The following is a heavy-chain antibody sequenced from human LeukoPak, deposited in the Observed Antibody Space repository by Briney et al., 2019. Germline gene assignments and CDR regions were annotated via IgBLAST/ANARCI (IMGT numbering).Heavy chain of an antibody. J-gene: IGHJ4*02. Sequence: GGSRRLSCDCHGFTFGSHAVSWVRQAPGKGLEWVSGISASGSTIYYADSVKGRFTISRDNAKNSLYLQMNSLRAEDTAVYYCARVLERYYYDSSGSIDYWGQGTLVTVSS. CDR1: GFTFGSHA. V-gene: IGHV3-21*01. CDR3: ARVLERYYYDSSGSIDY. CDR2: ISASGSTI. D-gene: IGHD3-22*01.